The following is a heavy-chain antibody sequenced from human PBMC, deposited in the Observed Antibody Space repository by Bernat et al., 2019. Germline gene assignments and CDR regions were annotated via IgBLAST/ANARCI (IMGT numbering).Heavy chain of an antibody. CDR1: GFTFSSYA. J-gene: IGHJ4*02. CDR3: AKGGYSSSWRFDY. D-gene: IGHD6-13*01. CDR2: ISGSGGST. V-gene: IGHV3-23*01. Sequence: EVQLLESGGGLVQPGGSLRLSCAASGFTFSSYAMSWVRQAPGKGLEWVSTISGSGGSTYYADSVKGRFTISRDSSKNTLYLQMNSLRAEDTAVYYCAKGGYSSSWRFDYWGQGTLVTVSS.